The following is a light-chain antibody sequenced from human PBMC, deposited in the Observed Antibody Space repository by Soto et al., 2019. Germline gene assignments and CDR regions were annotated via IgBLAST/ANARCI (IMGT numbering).Light chain of an antibody. J-gene: IGLJ1*01. CDR2: EVT. CDR1: RSDVGAYNY. CDR3: AAWDDSLNGLYV. Sequence: QSVLTQPASVSGSPGQSIAISCTGTRSDVGAYNYVSWYQQHPGKAPKLMISEVTNRPSGVSDRFSGSKSGNTASLTISGLQAEDEADYYCAAWDDSLNGLYVFGTGTKVTVL. V-gene: IGLV2-14*01.